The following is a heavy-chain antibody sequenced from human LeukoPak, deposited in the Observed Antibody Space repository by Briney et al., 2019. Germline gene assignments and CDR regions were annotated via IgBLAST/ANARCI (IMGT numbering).Heavy chain of an antibody. J-gene: IGHJ4*02. CDR3: ASASCGGDCTTSAGELFDY. D-gene: IGHD2-21*02. CDR2: IYHSGST. CDR1: GGSISSGGYS. V-gene: IGHV4-30-2*01. Sequence: SETLSLTCAVSGGSISSGGYSWSWIRQPPGKGLEWIGYIYHSGSTYYNPSLKSRVTISVDSSKNQFSLKLSSVTAADTAVYYCASASCGGDCTTSAGELFDYWGQGTLVTVSS.